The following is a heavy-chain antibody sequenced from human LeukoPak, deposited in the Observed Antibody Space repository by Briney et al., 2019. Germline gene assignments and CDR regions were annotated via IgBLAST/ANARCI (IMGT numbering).Heavy chain of an antibody. CDR3: TRAFIAVAASRRYFDC. D-gene: IGHD6-19*01. J-gene: IGHJ4*02. CDR1: GFTFGDYA. V-gene: IGHV3-49*03. CDR2: IRSKAYGGTT. Sequence: GGSLRLSCTASGFTFGDYAMSWFRQAPGKGLEWVGFIRSKAYGGTTEYAASVKGRFTISRDDSKSIAYLQMNSLKTEDTAVYYCTRAFIAVAASRRYFDCWGQGTLVTVSS.